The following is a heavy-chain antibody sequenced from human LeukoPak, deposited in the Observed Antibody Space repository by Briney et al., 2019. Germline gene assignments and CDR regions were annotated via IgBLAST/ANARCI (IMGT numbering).Heavy chain of an antibody. J-gene: IGHJ4*02. CDR1: GYTFTSYD. V-gene: IGHV1-2*02. CDR2: INPKSGGT. D-gene: IGHD3-3*01. Sequence: ASVKVSCKASGYTFTSYDINWVRQATGQGLEYMGWINPKSGGTNYAQNFQGRVTVTRDTSINTAYMELSRLTSDDTAIYYCARVDDGSGYRHIDYWGQGTLVIVSS. CDR3: ARVDDGSGYRHIDY.